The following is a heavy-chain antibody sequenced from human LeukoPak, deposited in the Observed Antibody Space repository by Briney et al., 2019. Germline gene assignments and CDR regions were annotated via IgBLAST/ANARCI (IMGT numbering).Heavy chain of an antibody. V-gene: IGHV4-31*03. CDR2: IYYSGST. CDR1: GGSISSGGYY. J-gene: IGHJ4*02. Sequence: SGTLSLTCTVSGGSISSGGYYWSWIRQHPGKGPEWIGYIYYSGSTYYNPSLKSRVTISVDTSKNQFSLKLSSVTAADTAVYYCARTFSSWYSYYFDYWGQGTLVTVSS. CDR3: ARTFSSWYSYYFDY. D-gene: IGHD6-13*01.